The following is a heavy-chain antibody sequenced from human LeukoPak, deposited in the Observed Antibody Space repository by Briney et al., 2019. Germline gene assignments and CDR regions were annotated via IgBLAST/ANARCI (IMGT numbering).Heavy chain of an antibody. J-gene: IGHJ4*02. CDR3: ARGLTTVTTSEFNY. D-gene: IGHD4-17*01. Sequence: ASVKVSCKASVYTFTGYYMHWLRQAPGQGLEWMGWINPNSGGTNYAQKFQGRVTMTRDTSISTAYMELSRLRSDDTAVYYCARGLTTVTTSEFNYWGQGTLVTVSS. CDR2: INPNSGGT. CDR1: VYTFTGYY. V-gene: IGHV1-2*02.